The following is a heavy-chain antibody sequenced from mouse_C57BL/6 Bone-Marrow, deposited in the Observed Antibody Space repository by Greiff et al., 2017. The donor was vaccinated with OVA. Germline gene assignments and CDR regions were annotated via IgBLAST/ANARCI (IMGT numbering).Heavy chain of an antibody. CDR1: GYTFTSYW. J-gene: IGHJ4*01. Sequence: VQLQQPGAELVRPGTSVKLSCKASGYTFTSYWMHWVKQRPGQGLEWIGVIDPSDSYTNYNHTFKGKATLTVDTSSSTTYMQLSSLTSEDSAVYYCARRPVVAPYAMDYWGQGTSVTVSS. D-gene: IGHD1-1*01. V-gene: IGHV1-59*01. CDR3: ARRPVVAPYAMDY. CDR2: IDPSDSYT.